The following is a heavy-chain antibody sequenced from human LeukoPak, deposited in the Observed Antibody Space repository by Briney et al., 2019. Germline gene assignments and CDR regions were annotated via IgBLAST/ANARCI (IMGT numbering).Heavy chain of an antibody. V-gene: IGHV5-51*01. J-gene: IGHJ3*02. CDR1: GYSFTSYW. Sequence: GESLKISCKGSGYSFTSYWIGWVRQMPGKGLEWMGIIYPGDSDTRYSPSFQGQVTISADKSISTAYLQWSSLKASDTAMYYCARTGYSGGWFWINWDAFDIWGQGTMVTVSS. CDR3: ARTGYSGGWFWINWDAFDI. D-gene: IGHD6-19*01. CDR2: IYPGDSDT.